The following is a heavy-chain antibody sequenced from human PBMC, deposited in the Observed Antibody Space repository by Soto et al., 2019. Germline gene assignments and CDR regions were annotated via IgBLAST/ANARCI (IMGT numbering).Heavy chain of an antibody. CDR2: IYYRGNT. D-gene: IGHD3-9*01. Sequence: SETLSLTCSVSGDSINSDKYYWGWIRQPPGKGLEWIGSIYYRGNTCYNPSLQTRVTISLDKSKSQFSLKLTSVTAADSAVYFCARLEGLATISYYFDFWGQGALVTVSS. CDR1: GDSINSDKYY. V-gene: IGHV4-39*01. CDR3: ARLEGLATISYYFDF. J-gene: IGHJ4*02.